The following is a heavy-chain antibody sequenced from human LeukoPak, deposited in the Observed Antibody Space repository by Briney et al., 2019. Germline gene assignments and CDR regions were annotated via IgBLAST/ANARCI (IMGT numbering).Heavy chain of an antibody. CDR2: INHSGST. CDR3: ARLSHSGSYYYYYYMDV. V-gene: IGHV4-34*01. J-gene: IGHJ6*03. CDR1: GGSFSGYY. D-gene: IGHD1-26*01. Sequence: SETLSLTCAVYGGSFSGYYWSWIRQPPGKGLEWIGEINHSGSTNYNPSLKSRVTISVDTSKNQFSLKLSSVTAADTAVYYCARLSHSGSYYYYYYMDVWGKGTTVTISS.